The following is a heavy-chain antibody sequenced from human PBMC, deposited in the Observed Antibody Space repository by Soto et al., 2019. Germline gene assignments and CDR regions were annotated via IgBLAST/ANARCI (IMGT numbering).Heavy chain of an antibody. D-gene: IGHD3-22*01. CDR1: GYTFISYG. CDR3: ARDRVPRSSGYFPFDY. CDR2: ISTFNGKT. J-gene: IGHJ4*02. Sequence: QVQLVQSGAEVKKPGASVKVSCKASGYTFISYGISWVRQAPGQGVEWMGWISTFNGKTNYAQHVKGRATMTTDTSTPTAYMELRSLKSDDTAGYYCARDRVPRSSGYFPFDYWGQGTLVTVSS. V-gene: IGHV1-18*01.